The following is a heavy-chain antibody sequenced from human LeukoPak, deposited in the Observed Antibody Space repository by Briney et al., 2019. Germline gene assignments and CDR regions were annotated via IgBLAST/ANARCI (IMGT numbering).Heavy chain of an antibody. J-gene: IGHJ3*02. CDR3: ARESSPEDAFDI. D-gene: IGHD1-14*01. Sequence: QPGGSLRLSCAASGFTFRNYAMSWVRQAPGKGLECVSYISSSGSTIYYADSVKGRFTISRDNAKNSLYLQMNSLRADDTAVYYCARESSPEDAFDIWGQGTLVTVSS. V-gene: IGHV3-48*03. CDR1: GFTFRNYA. CDR2: ISSSGSTI.